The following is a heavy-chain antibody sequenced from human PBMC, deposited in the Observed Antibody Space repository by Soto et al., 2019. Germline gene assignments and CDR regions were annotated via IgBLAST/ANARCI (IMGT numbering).Heavy chain of an antibody. D-gene: IGHD6-13*01. Sequence: GESLKISCQGSGYSFTNYWVGWVRQIPGRGLEWMGIIHPGDSDTRYSPFFQGQVTISADKSISTAYLQWSSLKASDTAMYYCARHNCYCSTWFEGWFDPWGQGTLVPVSS. V-gene: IGHV5-51*01. CDR1: GYSFTNYW. J-gene: IGHJ5*02. CDR3: ARHNCYCSTWFEGWFDP. CDR2: IHPGDSDT.